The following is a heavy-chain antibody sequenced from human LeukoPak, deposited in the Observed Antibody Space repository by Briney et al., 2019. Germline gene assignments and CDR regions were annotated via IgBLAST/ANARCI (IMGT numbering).Heavy chain of an antibody. Sequence: SEALSLTCAVYGESFSDLYWTWIRQTPGQGLEWIGQVDHSGNANYNPSLKSRVTISVDTSKNQFSLKLSSVTAADTAVYYCARVSEWLQFTWYFDLWGRGTLVTVSS. J-gene: IGHJ2*01. CDR3: ARVSEWLQFTWYFDL. CDR1: GESFSDLY. V-gene: IGHV4-34*01. D-gene: IGHD5-24*01. CDR2: VDHSGNA.